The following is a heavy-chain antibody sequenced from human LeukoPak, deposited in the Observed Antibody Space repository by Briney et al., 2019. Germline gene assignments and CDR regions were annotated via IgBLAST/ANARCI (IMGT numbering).Heavy chain of an antibody. J-gene: IGHJ5*02. CDR2: TYYRSTWYN. D-gene: IGHD2-2*01. V-gene: IGHV6-1*01. Sequence: SQTLSLTCAISGDSVSSNSVTWNWIRQSPWRGLEWRGRTYYRSTWYNDYAVSVRGRITVNPDTSKNQFSLHLNSVTPEDTAVYYCARRLTQYDCFDPWGQGILVTVSS. CDR1: GDSVSSNSVT. CDR3: ARRLTQYDCFDP.